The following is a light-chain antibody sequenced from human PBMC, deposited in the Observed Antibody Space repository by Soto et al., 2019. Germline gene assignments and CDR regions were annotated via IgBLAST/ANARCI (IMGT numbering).Light chain of an antibody. CDR1: SSDVGIYNL. V-gene: IGLV2-23*01. Sequence: QSVLTQPASVSGSPGQSITISCTGTSSDVGIYNLVSWYQQHPGKAPKLMIYEGSKRPSGVSNRFSGSKSGNTASLTISGLQAEDEADYYCCSYAGSRIWVFGGGTKLTVL. J-gene: IGLJ2*01. CDR2: EGS. CDR3: CSYAGSRIWV.